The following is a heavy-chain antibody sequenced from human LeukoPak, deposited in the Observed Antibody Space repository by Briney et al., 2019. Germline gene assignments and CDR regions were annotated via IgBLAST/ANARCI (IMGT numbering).Heavy chain of an antibody. CDR1: GGTFSSYA. CDR2: IIPIFGTA. V-gene: IGHV1-69*06. D-gene: IGHD5-18*01. J-gene: IGHJ5*02. Sequence: LWASVKVSCKASGGTFSSYAISWVRQAPGQGLEWMGGIIPIFGTANYAQKFQGRVTITADKSTTTAYMELSSLRSEDTAVYYCARVTHTELSTWFDPWGQGTLVTVSS. CDR3: ARVTHTELSTWFDP.